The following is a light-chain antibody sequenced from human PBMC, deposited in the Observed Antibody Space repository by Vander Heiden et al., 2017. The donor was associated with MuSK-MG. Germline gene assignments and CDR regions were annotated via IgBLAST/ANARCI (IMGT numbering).Light chain of an antibody. J-gene: IGKJ5*01. CDR3: QQLNSYP. CDR1: QGISSY. Sequence: DIQLTQSPSFLSASVGDRVTITCRASQGISSYLDWYQQKPGKAPKLLIYAASTLQSGVPSRLSGSGSGTEFTLTISRLQPEDFATYYCQQLNSYPFGQGTRLEIK. V-gene: IGKV1-9*01. CDR2: AAS.